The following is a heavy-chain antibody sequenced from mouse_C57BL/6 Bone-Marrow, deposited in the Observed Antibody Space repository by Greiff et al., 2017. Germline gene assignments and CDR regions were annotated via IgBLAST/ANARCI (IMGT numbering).Heavy chain of an antibody. V-gene: IGHV7-3*01. CDR3: GRHDSSNSKGFDY. CDR2: IRNKANGYTT. Sequence: EVKLVESGGGLVQPGGSLSLSCAASGFTFTDYYMSWVRQPPGKALEWLGFIRNKANGYTTEYSASVKGRFSIYRDNSQMILYLPINTLKAKASATYYCGRHDSSNSKGFDYWGQGTTLTVSS. J-gene: IGHJ2*01. D-gene: IGHD2-5*01. CDR1: GFTFTDYY.